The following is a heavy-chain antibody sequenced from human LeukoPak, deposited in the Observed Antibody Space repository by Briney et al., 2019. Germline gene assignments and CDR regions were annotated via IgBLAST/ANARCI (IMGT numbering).Heavy chain of an antibody. V-gene: IGHV1-2*02. CDR3: AREPGIAAAGTDY. J-gene: IGHJ4*02. CDR2: INPNSGGT. D-gene: IGHD6-13*01. CDR1: GYTFTGYY. Sequence: ASVKVSCKASGYTFTGYYMHWVRQAPGQGLEWMGWINPNSGGTNYAQKFQDRVTMTRDTSISTAYMELSRLRSDDTAVYYCAREPGIAAAGTDYWGQGTLVTVSS.